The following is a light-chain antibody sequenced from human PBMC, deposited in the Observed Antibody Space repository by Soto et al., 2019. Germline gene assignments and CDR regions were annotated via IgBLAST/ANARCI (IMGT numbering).Light chain of an antibody. CDR2: EVS. V-gene: IGLV2-8*01. CDR1: SSDVGGYNS. J-gene: IGLJ2*01. CDR3: SSYAVNDNLV. Sequence: QSALTQPPSASGSPGQSVTISCTGTSSDVGGYNSVSWYQQHPGKAPKLIISEVSKRPSGVPDRFSGSKSGNPASLTVSGLQAEDEADYYCSSYAVNDNLVFGGGTKLTVL.